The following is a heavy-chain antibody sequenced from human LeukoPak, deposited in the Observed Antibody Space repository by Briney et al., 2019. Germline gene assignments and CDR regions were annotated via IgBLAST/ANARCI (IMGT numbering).Heavy chain of an antibody. Sequence: GGSLRLSCAASGFTFSSYAMSWVRQAPGKGLEWVSYISSSGSTIYYADSVKGRFTISRDNAKNSLYLQMNSLRAEDTAVYYCARLGIEGHFDYWGQGTLVTVSS. D-gene: IGHD1-26*01. CDR1: GFTFSSYA. CDR3: ARLGIEGHFDY. J-gene: IGHJ4*02. CDR2: ISSSGSTI. V-gene: IGHV3-48*03.